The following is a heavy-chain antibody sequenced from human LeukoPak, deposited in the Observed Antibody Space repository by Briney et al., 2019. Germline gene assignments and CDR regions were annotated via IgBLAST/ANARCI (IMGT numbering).Heavy chain of an antibody. V-gene: IGHV4-39*01. CDR3: ARRGPVLDRMLGHYYYYMDV. J-gene: IGHJ6*03. CDR2: IYYSGST. D-gene: IGHD2-8*01. Sequence: PSETLSLTCTVSGGSISSSGYYWGWIRQPPGKGLEWIGLIYYSGSTYYNPSLKSRITISVDTSKNQFSLKLSSVTAADTAVYYCARRGPVLDRMLGHYYYYMDVWGKGTTVTVSS. CDR1: GGSISSSGYY.